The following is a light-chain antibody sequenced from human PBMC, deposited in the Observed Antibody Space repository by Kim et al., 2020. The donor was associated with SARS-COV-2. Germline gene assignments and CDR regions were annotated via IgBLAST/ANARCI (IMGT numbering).Light chain of an antibody. Sequence: GPGVTIACSGSTPALESRFVFWYQQFPGAAPKALIYQNYRRPSGVPDRFSGSKSGASASLAISGLRSEDEADYYCAAWGDSLGGWVFGGGTQLTVL. J-gene: IGLJ3*02. CDR1: TPALESRF. CDR3: AAWGDSLGGWV. V-gene: IGLV1-47*01. CDR2: QNY.